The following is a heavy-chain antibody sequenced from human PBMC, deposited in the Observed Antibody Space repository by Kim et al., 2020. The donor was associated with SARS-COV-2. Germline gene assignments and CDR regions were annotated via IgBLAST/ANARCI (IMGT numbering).Heavy chain of an antibody. CDR1: GFEFSHHW. J-gene: IGHJ4*02. V-gene: IGHV3-7*03. CDR3: ARSNYFHN. Sequence: GGSLRLSCAASGFEFSHHWMNWVRQAPGKGLELVANINPDGSETTYVDSVRGRFTISRDNAKNSLYLQMNSLRDVDTAVCYCARSNYFHNWGQGTLVTVSS. CDR2: INPDGSET.